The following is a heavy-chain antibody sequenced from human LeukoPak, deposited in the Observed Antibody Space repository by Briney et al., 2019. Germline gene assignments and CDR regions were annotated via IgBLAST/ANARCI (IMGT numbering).Heavy chain of an antibody. CDR3: ARHAESGYDRFDY. D-gene: IGHD5-12*01. CDR1: GGSISSGGYY. Sequence: SETLSLTCTVSGGSISSGGYYWSWIRQPPGKGLEWIGYLYHSGSTNYKSPLKSRVTISGDTSKNQFSLKLSSVTAADTAVYYCARHAESGYDRFDYWGQGTLVTLSS. CDR2: LYHSGST. V-gene: IGHV4-61*08. J-gene: IGHJ4*02.